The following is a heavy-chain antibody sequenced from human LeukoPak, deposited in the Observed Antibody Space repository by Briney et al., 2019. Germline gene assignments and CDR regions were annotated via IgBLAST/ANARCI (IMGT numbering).Heavy chain of an antibody. V-gene: IGHV3-33*01. J-gene: IGHJ6*02. CDR3: ARGGYSSSGDYCYYYGMDV. Sequence: PGGSLRLSCAASGFTFSSYGMHWVRQAPGKGLEWVAVIWYDGSNKYYADSVKGRFTISRDNSKNTLYLQMNSLRAEDTAVYYCARGGYSSSGDYCYYYGMDVWGQGTTVTVSS. CDR1: GFTFSSYG. D-gene: IGHD6-13*01. CDR2: IWYDGSNK.